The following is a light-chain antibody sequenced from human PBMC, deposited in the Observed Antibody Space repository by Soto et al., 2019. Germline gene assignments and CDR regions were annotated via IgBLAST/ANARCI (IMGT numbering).Light chain of an antibody. CDR3: SSYTRSSTVV. Sequence: QSALTQPASVSGSPGQSITISCTGTSSDIGTYNYVSWYQQHPGRAPKLMIYDVTNRPSGISNRFSGSKSGNTASLTISDPQAEDEADYYCSSYTRSSTVVFGGGTKVTVL. CDR2: DVT. CDR1: SSDIGTYNY. V-gene: IGLV2-14*01. J-gene: IGLJ2*01.